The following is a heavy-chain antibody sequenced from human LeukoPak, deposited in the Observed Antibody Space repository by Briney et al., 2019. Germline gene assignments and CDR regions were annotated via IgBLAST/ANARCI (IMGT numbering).Heavy chain of an antibody. CDR2: MNPNSGNT. V-gene: IGHV1-8*03. J-gene: IGHJ4*02. CDR3: ARGAKQYSSSWYIPLRKFYYFDY. D-gene: IGHD6-13*01. Sequence: ASVKVSCKASGYTFTSYDINWVRQATGQGLEWMGWMNPNSGNTGYAQKFQGRVTITRNTSISTAYMELSSLRSEDTAVYYCARGAKQYSSSWYIPLRKFYYFDYWGQGTLVTVSS. CDR1: GYTFTSYD.